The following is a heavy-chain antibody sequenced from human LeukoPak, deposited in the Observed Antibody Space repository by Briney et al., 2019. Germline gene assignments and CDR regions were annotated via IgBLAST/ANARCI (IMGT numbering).Heavy chain of an antibody. D-gene: IGHD4-11*01. CDR3: ARSRGMTTYDFDY. V-gene: IGHV1-46*01. J-gene: IGHJ4*02. CDR1: GYTFISYY. Sequence: GASVKASCKASGYTFISYYMHWVRQAPGQGLEWLGIINPSGDNTNYAQKFQGRVTMTRDASTSTVYMELSSLRSEDTDVYYCARSRGMTTYDFDYWGQGTLVTVSS. CDR2: INPSGDNT.